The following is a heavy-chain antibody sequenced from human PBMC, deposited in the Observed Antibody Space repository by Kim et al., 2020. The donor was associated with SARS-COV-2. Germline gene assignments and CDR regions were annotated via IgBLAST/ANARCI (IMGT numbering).Heavy chain of an antibody. CDR1: GFTFINYA. J-gene: IGHJ1*01. Sequence: GGSLRLSCVASGFTFINYAVSWVRQAPGKGLEWVSGISGNGGPIYYADSVKGRFTISRDNPKNSVYLQINSLRAEDTAVDYCAKDRARYQVAARLEY. V-gene: IGHV3-23*01. CDR2: ISGNGGPI. D-gene: IGHD6-6*01. CDR3: AKDRARYQVAARLEY.